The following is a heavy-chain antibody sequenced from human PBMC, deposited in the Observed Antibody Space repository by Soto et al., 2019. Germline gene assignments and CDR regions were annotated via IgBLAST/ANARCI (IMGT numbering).Heavy chain of an antibody. CDR1: GCSISSGGYY. Sequence: QVQLQESGPGLVKPSPTLSLTCTVSGCSISSGGYYWSWIRQHQGKGLEWVGYVYYSASTYYNPSLKSRVTISVDTSKNQLSLQLSSVTAADTAVYYFERLTYYYDSSGYYCLGHWDDWGQGTLVTVSS. CDR2: VYYSAST. D-gene: IGHD3-22*01. J-gene: IGHJ4*02. V-gene: IGHV4-31*03. CDR3: ERLTYYYDSSGYYCLGHWDD.